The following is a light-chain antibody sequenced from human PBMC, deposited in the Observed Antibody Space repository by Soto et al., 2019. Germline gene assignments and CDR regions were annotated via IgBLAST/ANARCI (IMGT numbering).Light chain of an antibody. J-gene: IGLJ2*01. V-gene: IGLV2-14*01. Sequence: SALTQPASVSGSPGQSITISCTGTSSDVGGYNYVSWYQQHPGKAPKLMIYDVSNRPSGVSNRFSGSKSGNTASLTISGLQAEDEADYYCSSYTSSSTLVFGGGTKRTVL. CDR3: SSYTSSSTLV. CDR1: SSDVGGYNY. CDR2: DVS.